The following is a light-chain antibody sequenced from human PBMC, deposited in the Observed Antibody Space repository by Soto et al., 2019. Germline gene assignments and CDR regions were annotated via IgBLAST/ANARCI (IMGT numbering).Light chain of an antibody. CDR2: TNN. J-gene: IGLJ1*01. V-gene: IGLV1-44*01. Sequence: QSVLTQPPSASGTPGQRVTISCSGSSSNIGSRPVNWYQQLPGTAPKLLIYTNNPRPSGVPDRFSGSKSGTSASLVIGGLQSEDEADYYCAAWDDSLNGRFVLGTGTKVTVL. CDR1: SSNIGSRP. CDR3: AAWDDSLNGRFV.